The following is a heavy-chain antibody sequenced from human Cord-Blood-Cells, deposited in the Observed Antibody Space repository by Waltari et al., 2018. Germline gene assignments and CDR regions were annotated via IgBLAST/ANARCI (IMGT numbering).Heavy chain of an antibody. D-gene: IGHD6-13*01. Sequence: QVQLVQSGAEVKKPGASVKVSCKASGYTFTSYAMHVVRQAPGQRIEWMGWINAGNGNTKYSQKFQGRVTITRDTSASTAYMELSSLRSEDTAVYYCAGGLSGYSSSWYAFDIWGQGTMVTVSS. CDR2: INAGNGNT. CDR3: AGGLSGYSSSWYAFDI. J-gene: IGHJ3*02. V-gene: IGHV1-3*01. CDR1: GYTFTSYA.